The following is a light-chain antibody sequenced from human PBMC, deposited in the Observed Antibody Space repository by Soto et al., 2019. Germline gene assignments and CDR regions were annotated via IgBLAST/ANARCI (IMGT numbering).Light chain of an antibody. CDR3: QPSYSTPYT. J-gene: IGKJ2*01. V-gene: IGKV1-39*01. Sequence: DIQMTQSPSSLSASVGDRVTITCRASQSISSYLNWYQQKQGKAPKRLIYAASSLQSGVTSRFSGSGSGTDFTLTISSLQPEDFATYYCQPSYSTPYTFGQGTKLEIK. CDR1: QSISSY. CDR2: AAS.